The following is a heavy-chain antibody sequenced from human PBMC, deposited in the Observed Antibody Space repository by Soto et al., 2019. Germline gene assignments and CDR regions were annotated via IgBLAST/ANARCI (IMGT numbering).Heavy chain of an antibody. D-gene: IGHD3-22*01. CDR3: AKDFTYYYDSSGYYDY. V-gene: IGHV3-9*01. Sequence: EVQLVESGGGLVQPGRSLRLSCAASGFTCDDYAMHWVRQAPGKGLEWISGISWNSGSIGYADSVKGRFTISRDNAKNSLYLQMNSLRAEDTALYYCAKDFTYYYDSSGYYDYWGQGTLVTVSS. J-gene: IGHJ4*02. CDR2: ISWNSGSI. CDR1: GFTCDDYA.